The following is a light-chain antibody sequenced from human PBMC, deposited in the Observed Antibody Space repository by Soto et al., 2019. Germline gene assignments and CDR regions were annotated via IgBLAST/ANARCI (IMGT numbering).Light chain of an antibody. CDR1: QSVGSN. CDR3: QKYSNWAPGT. CDR2: GAS. V-gene: IGKV3-15*01. Sequence: EIVMTQSPATLSVSPGERATLSCRASQSVGSNLAWYQQKPGQAPRLLIYGASTRDTGIPARFSGSGSGTEFTLTISSLQSEDFAFYYCQKYSNWAPGTFGQGAKVEFK. J-gene: IGKJ1*01.